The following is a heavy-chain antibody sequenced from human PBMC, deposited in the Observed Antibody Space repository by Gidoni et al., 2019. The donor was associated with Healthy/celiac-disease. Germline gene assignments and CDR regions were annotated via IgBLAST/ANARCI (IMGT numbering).Heavy chain of an antibody. Sequence: QVQLQQWGAGLLKPSETLSLTCAVYGGSFCGYYWSWIRQPPGKGLEWIGEINHSGSTNYNTSLKSRVTISVDTSKNQFSLKLSAVTAADTAVYYCARGRSNYYDSSGYKYWGQGTLVTVSS. CDR1: GGSFCGYY. CDR3: ARGRSNYYDSSGYKY. D-gene: IGHD3-22*01. CDR2: INHSGST. V-gene: IGHV4-34*01. J-gene: IGHJ4*02.